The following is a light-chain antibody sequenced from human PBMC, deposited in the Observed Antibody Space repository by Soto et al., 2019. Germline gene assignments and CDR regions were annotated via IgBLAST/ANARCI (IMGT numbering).Light chain of an antibody. CDR3: QHLNSYPLT. V-gene: IGKV1-5*03. CDR1: ESISSW. J-gene: IGKJ4*01. Sequence: DIQRTQSPPTLSASAGARVTITCRASESISSWLAWYQQKPGKAPKLLMYKASSLESGVPSRFSGSGSGTEFSLTISNLQPEDFATYYCQHLNSYPLTFGGGTKVDIK. CDR2: KAS.